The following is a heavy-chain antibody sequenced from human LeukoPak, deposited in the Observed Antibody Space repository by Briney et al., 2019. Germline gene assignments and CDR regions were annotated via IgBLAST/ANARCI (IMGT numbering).Heavy chain of an antibody. CDR2: INHSGST. J-gene: IGHJ4*02. Sequence: SETLSLTCAVYGGPFSGYYWSWIRQPPGKGLEWIGEINHSGSTNYNPSLKSRVTISVDTSKNQFSLKLSSVTAADTAVYYCARTDDYEGSFDYWGQGTLVTVSS. V-gene: IGHV4-34*01. CDR3: ARTDDYEGSFDY. CDR1: GGPFSGYY. D-gene: IGHD4-17*01.